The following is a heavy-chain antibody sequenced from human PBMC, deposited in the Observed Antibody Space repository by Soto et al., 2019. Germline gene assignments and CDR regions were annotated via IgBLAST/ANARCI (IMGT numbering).Heavy chain of an antibody. CDR3: ARGHRANYYYYYGMDV. CDR1: GGTFSSYA. J-gene: IGHJ6*02. V-gene: IGHV1-69*01. Sequence: QVQLVQSGAEVKKPGSSVKVSCKASGGTFSSYAISWVRQAPGQGLEWMGGIIPIFGTANYAQKFQGRVTITADESTSRAYMELSSLRSADTAVYYCARGHRANYYYYYGMDVWGQGTTVTVSS. CDR2: IIPIFGTA.